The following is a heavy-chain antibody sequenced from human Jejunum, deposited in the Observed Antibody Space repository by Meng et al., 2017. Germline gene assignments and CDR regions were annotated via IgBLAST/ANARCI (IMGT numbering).Heavy chain of an antibody. CDR3: AKRLWAAAGTGGPFDY. D-gene: IGHD6-13*01. V-gene: IGHV3-23*01. CDR2: ISGSGVST. CDR1: GLTFSSYA. J-gene: IGHJ4*02. Sequence: GGSLRLSCAASGLTFSSYAMSWVRQAPGKGLEWVSGISGSGVSTIYADSVMGRFTISRDNSKNTLYLQMNSLRAEDTAVYYCAKRLWAAAGTGGPFDYWGQGTLVTVSS.